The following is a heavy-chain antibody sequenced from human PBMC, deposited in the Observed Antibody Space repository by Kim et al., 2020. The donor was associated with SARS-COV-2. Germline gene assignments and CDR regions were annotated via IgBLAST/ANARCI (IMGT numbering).Heavy chain of an antibody. Sequence: SRVTISVATSKNQFSLKLSSVTAADTAVYYCARGRILTAPCYSYYGMDVWGQGTTVTVSS. V-gene: IGHV4-34*01. D-gene: IGHD3-9*01. CDR3: ARGRILTAPCYSYYGMDV. J-gene: IGHJ6*02.